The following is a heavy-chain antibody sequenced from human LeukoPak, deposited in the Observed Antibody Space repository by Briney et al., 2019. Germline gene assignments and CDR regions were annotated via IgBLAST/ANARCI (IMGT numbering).Heavy chain of an antibody. CDR3: ARTYSSSWYGASDAFDI. D-gene: IGHD6-13*01. CDR2: ICYSGST. V-gene: IGHV4-30-4*01. Sequence: SETLSLTCTVSGGSISSGDYYWSWIRQPPGKGLEWIEYICYSGSTYYNPSLKSRVTISVDTSKNQFSLKLSSVTAADTAVYYCARTYSSSWYGASDAFDIWGQGTMVTVSS. J-gene: IGHJ3*02. CDR1: GGSISSGDYY.